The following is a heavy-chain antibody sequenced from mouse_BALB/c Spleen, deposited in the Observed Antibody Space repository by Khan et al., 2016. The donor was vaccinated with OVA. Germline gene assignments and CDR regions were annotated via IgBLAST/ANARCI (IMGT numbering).Heavy chain of an antibody. Sequence: QIQLVQSGPELKKPGETVKISCKASGHTFTKYGMNWVKQAPGKGLKWMGWINTYTGEPTYADDFNGRFAFSLETSASTAFLQFNNRTNEETAKEIGAIPPYCSYVMDNWGQGTSVTVSS. CDR2: INTYTGEP. CDR1: GHTFTKYG. J-gene: IGHJ4*01. V-gene: IGHV9-3-1*01. CDR3: AIPPYCSYVMDN. D-gene: IGHD2-10*01.